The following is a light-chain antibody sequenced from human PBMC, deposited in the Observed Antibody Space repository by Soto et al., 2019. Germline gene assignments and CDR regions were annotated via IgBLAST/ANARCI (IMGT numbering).Light chain of an antibody. CDR3: QQYKLWPIT. J-gene: IGKJ5*01. CDR2: DSS. V-gene: IGKV3-15*01. Sequence: EIVMTQYPGTLSVSPGERATLSCRASQSLTNKLAWYQQKPGQAPRLLIYDSSTRATGIPARFSGSGSGTEFTLTISSLQSEDFAVYYCQQYKLWPITFGQGTRLDVK. CDR1: QSLTNK.